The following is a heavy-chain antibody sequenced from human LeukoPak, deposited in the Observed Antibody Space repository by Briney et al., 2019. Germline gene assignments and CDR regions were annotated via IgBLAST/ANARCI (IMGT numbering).Heavy chain of an antibody. Sequence: GGSLRLSCAASGFTFSSYGMHWVRQAPGKGLEWVAYIQYDGSNRQYADSVKGRFTISRDNSKNTLYLQMNSLRAEDTAVYYCAKCIVGATAPFDYWGQGTLVTVSS. CDR3: AKCIVGATAPFDY. D-gene: IGHD1-26*01. CDR1: GFTFSSYG. J-gene: IGHJ4*02. CDR2: IQYDGSNR. V-gene: IGHV3-30*02.